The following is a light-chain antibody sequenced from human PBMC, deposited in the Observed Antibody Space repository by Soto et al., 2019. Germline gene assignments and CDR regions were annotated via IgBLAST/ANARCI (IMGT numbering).Light chain of an antibody. CDR2: AAS. J-gene: IGKJ3*01. CDR1: QGISSY. CDR3: PQLNSYPG. V-gene: IGKV1-9*01. Sequence: IQLTQSPSSLSASVGDRVTITCRASQGISSYLAWYQQKPGKAPKLLIYAASTLQSGVPSRFSGSESGTDFTLTISILQPEDFATYYCPQLNSYPGFGPGTKVDIK.